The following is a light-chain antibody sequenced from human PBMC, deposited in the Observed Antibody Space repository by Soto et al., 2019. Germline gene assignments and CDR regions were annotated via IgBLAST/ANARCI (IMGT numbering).Light chain of an antibody. Sequence: QSVLTQPASVSGSPGQSITISCTGITSDIGVSWYQQHPGKAPKLIIYDVSNRPSGVSNRFSGSQSANTASLTISGLQAEDEADYYCSSYTTISTLVFGGGTKLTVL. V-gene: IGLV2-14*01. CDR3: SSYTTISTLV. CDR1: TSDIG. J-gene: IGLJ2*01. CDR2: DVS.